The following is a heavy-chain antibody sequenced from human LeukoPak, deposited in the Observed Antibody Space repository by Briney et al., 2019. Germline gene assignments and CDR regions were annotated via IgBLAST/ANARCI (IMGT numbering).Heavy chain of an antibody. D-gene: IGHD5-18*01. CDR3: ARDSSRDSYGSGSFDY. J-gene: IGHJ4*02. V-gene: IGHV3-23*01. CDR1: GFTFSTFA. Sequence: GGSLRLSCAASGFTFSTFAMIWVRQPSGKGLEWVSSIFPSGGEIHYADSVRGRFTISRDNSKSTLYLQMNSLRAEDTAVYYCARDSSRDSYGSGSFDYWGQGTLVTVSS. CDR2: IFPSGGEI.